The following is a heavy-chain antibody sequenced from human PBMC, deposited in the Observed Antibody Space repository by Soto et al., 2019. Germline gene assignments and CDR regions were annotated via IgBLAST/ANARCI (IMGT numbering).Heavy chain of an antibody. CDR2: IKSKTDGGTT. CDR3: ARHDYGGFGL. V-gene: IGHV3-15*07. D-gene: IGHD4-17*01. CDR1: GVTLTNVW. Sequence: GGSLRLSCAVSGVTLTNVWMNWVRQAPGKGPEWVGHIKSKTDGGTTDYAAPVKGRFTISRDDSENTLYLQMNSLTAADTAVYYCARHDYGGFGLWGQGTLVTVSS. J-gene: IGHJ4*02.